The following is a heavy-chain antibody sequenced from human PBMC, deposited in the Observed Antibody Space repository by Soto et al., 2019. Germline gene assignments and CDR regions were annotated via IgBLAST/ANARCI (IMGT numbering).Heavy chain of an antibody. J-gene: IGHJ4*02. D-gene: IGHD3-22*01. CDR1: GYTFTSYA. V-gene: IGHV1-3*01. Sequence: ASVKVSCKASGYTFTSYAMHWVRQAPGQRLEWMGWINAGNGNTKYSQKFQGRVTITRDTSASTAYMELSSLRSDDTAVYYCARAGEYYYDSSGYERIDYWGQGTLVTVS. CDR3: ARAGEYYYDSSGYERIDY. CDR2: INAGNGNT.